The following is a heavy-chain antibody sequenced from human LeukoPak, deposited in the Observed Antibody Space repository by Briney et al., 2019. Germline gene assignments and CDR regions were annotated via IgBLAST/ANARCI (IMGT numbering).Heavy chain of an antibody. CDR1: GVSNNRLH. CDR2: VYYSGRT. V-gene: IGHV4-59*11. D-gene: IGHD2-21*02. Sequence: SETLSLTCSLSGVSNNRLHWRCIRQSPGKGLDWIGYVYYSGRTNRNPSLKSRVTLSVDTSKNQFSLRLNSVIAADTAVYYCARGDDFFDYWGQGILVTVSP. CDR3: ARGDDFFDY. J-gene: IGHJ4*02.